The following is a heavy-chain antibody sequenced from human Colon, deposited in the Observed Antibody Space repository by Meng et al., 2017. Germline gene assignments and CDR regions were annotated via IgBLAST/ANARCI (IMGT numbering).Heavy chain of an antibody. D-gene: IGHD6-19*01. CDR3: AREVVVAGTRNWLDP. J-gene: IGHJ5*02. CDR2: TYQNGRP. CDR1: GGSITSSEW. V-gene: IGHV4-4*02. Sequence: QVRLQESGPGLVKPSGTLSLTFTVSGGSITSSEWWSWVRQTPGKGLEWIGETYQNGRPNYNPSLKSRVTISVDKSKNQFSLNMTSVTAADTAVYYCAREVVVAGTRNWLDPWGQGILVTVSS.